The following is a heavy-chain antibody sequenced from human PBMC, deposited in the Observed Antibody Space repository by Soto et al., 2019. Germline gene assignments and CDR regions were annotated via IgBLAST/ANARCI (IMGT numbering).Heavy chain of an antibody. CDR1: GGTFSSYA. D-gene: IGHD3-3*01. CDR3: ARERAFFGIMRDYYYGMDV. Sequence: GASVKVSCKASGGTFSSYAISWVRQAPGQGLEWMGGIIPIFGTANYAQKFQGRVTITADESTSTAYMELSSLRSEDTAVYYCARERAFFGIMRDYYYGMDVWGQGTTVTVSS. V-gene: IGHV1-69*13. J-gene: IGHJ6*02. CDR2: IIPIFGTA.